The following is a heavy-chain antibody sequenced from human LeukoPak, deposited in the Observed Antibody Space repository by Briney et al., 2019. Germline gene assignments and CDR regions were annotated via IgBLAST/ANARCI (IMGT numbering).Heavy chain of an antibody. CDR3: ARDPLEGSWYFDL. D-gene: IGHD5-24*01. CDR2: ISGTSSYI. V-gene: IGHV3-21*01. J-gene: IGHJ2*01. CDR1: GFTFSSYS. Sequence: GGSLRLSCAASGFTFSSYSVNWVRQAPGKGLEWVSSISGTSSYIYYADSVKGRFTISRDNAKNSLFLQMNSLRAEDTAVYYCARDPLEGSWYFDLWGRGTLVTVSS.